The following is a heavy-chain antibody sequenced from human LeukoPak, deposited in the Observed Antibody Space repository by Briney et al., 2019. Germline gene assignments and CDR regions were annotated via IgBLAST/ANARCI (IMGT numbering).Heavy chain of an antibody. CDR2: VHLDGRT. Sequence: PSGTLSLICGVSGGSISSTNWWTWIRQPPGKGLEWIGEVHLDGRTNYNPSLESRLTMSVDLSENHISLKLTSVTAADTAVYYCARELGATVVNYGMDVWGQGTTVTVSS. CDR1: GGSISSTNW. D-gene: IGHD4-23*01. V-gene: IGHV4-4*02. CDR3: ARELGATVVNYGMDV. J-gene: IGHJ6*02.